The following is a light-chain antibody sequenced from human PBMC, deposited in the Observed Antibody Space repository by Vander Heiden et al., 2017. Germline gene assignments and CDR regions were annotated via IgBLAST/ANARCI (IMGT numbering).Light chain of an antibody. CDR2: DDS. CDR3: QVWDSSSDHPV. J-gene: IGLJ3*02. Sequence: SYVLTPPPSVSVAPGQTARITCGGKNIGSKSVHWYQQKPGQAPVLVVYDDSDRPSGIPERFSGSNSGNTATLTISRVEAGDEADYYCQVWDSSSDHPVFGGGTKLTVL. V-gene: IGLV3-21*02. CDR1: NIGSKS.